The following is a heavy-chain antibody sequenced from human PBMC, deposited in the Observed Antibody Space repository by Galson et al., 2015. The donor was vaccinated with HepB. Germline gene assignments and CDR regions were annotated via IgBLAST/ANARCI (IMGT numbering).Heavy chain of an antibody. CDR3: ARDSFGYNGYEGSHYYHMDV. Sequence: SVKVSCKASGYTFNSFNYGITWVRQAPGQGLEWMGWVSPNNGDTNYAQRLQGRVTMSADTSTGTAYMELRSLRFDDTAVYYCARDSFGYNGYEGSHYYHMDVWGKGTIVTVSS. D-gene: IGHD1-14*01. J-gene: IGHJ6*03. CDR2: VSPNNGDT. V-gene: IGHV1-18*01. CDR1: GYTFNSFNYG.